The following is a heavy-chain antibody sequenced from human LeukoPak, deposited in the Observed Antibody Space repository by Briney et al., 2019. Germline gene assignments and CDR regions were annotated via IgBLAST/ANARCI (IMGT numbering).Heavy chain of an antibody. CDR1: GFTFSNYD. D-gene: IGHD2-21*02. CDR2: IGPVGDP. J-gene: IGHJ3*02. V-gene: IGHV3-13*05. Sequence: PGGSLRLACAASGFTFSNYDTHWVRQGPGESLEWGSAIGPVGDPFYPGSVQGRFTISRANAENSSYSRVNSLRTGDTAVYYCAREGGGDRRGAFDIWGQGTMVTVSS. CDR3: AREGGGDRRGAFDI.